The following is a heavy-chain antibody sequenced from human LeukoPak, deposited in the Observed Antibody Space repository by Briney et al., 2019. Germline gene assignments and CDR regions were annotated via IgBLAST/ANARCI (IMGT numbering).Heavy chain of an antibody. CDR2: ISSSSSYI. J-gene: IGHJ5*02. Sequence: GGSLRLSCAASGFTFSSYSMNWVRQAPGKGLEWVSSISSSSSYIYYADSVKGRFTISRDNAKNSLYLQMNSLRAEDTAVYYCAREAFGSSWYFPWGQGTLVTVSS. D-gene: IGHD6-13*01. CDR1: GFTFSSYS. CDR3: AREAFGSSWYFP. V-gene: IGHV3-21*01.